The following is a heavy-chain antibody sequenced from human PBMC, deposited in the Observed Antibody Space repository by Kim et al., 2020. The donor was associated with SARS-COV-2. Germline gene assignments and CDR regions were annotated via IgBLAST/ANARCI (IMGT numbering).Heavy chain of an antibody. CDR2: IYYSGST. J-gene: IGHJ2*01. CDR1: GGSISSGGYY. V-gene: IGHV4-31*03. Sequence: SETLSLTCTVSGGSISSGGYYWSWIRQHPGKGLEWIGYIYYSGSTYYNPSLKSRVTISVDTSKNQFSLKLSSVTAADTAVYYCARDGSWGYFDLWGRGTLVTVSS. D-gene: IGHD2-15*01. CDR3: ARDGSWGYFDL.